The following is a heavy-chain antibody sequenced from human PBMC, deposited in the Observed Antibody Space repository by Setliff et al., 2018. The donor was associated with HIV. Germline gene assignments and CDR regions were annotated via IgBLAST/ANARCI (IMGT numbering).Heavy chain of an antibody. J-gene: IGHJ5*02. V-gene: IGHV4-34*01. Sequence: TLSLTCAVYGGSFSDYHWSWIRQSPGKGLQWIGDINHSGDTNYNTSLKGRVTISVDTSKNQFSLKLNSVTAADTAVYYCARFYGDYETDNWFDPWGHGVLVTVS. CDR2: INHSGDT. CDR1: GGSFSDYH. D-gene: IGHD4-17*01. CDR3: ARFYGDYETDNWFDP.